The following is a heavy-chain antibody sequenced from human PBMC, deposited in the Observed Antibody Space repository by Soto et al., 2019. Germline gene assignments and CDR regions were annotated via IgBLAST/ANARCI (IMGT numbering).Heavy chain of an antibody. D-gene: IGHD3-10*01. CDR2: ISGSGGNT. CDR3: AKGRGSYPFDD. J-gene: IGHJ4*02. V-gene: IGHV3-23*01. CDR1: GFTFSNFA. Sequence: EVQLLESGGGLVQPGGSLRLSCAASGFTFSNFAMSWVRQAPGKGLEWVSAISGSGGNTYYADSVKGRFTISRDNSKNTLYLQMTSLRAEDTAVYYCAKGRGSYPFDDWGQGTLVTVSS.